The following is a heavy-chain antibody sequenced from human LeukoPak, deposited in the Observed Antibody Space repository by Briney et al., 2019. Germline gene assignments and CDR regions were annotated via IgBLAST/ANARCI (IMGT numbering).Heavy chain of an antibody. J-gene: IGHJ4*02. Sequence: GGTLRLSCAASGFTFTRYWMHWVRQVTGKGLVWISRINIDGTTTNYADSVKGRYSVSRDNAKNTMYLQVNILRVEDTAVYYCARDSYEVGATFDYWGQGTLVTVSS. D-gene: IGHD1-26*01. CDR2: INIDGTTT. V-gene: IGHV3-74*01. CDR3: ARDSYEVGATFDY. CDR1: GFTFTRYW.